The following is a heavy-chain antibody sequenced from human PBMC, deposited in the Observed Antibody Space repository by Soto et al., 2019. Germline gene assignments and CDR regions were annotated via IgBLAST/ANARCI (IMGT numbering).Heavy chain of an antibody. D-gene: IGHD6-6*01. Sequence: GESLKISCKGSGYSFTSYWISWVRQMPGKGLEWMGRIDPSDSYTNYSPSFQGHVTISADKSISTAYLQWSSLKASDTAMYYCARLHQLVGVANYYYYGMDVWGQGTTVTVSS. CDR1: GYSFTSYW. V-gene: IGHV5-10-1*01. J-gene: IGHJ6*02. CDR3: ARLHQLVGVANYYYYGMDV. CDR2: IDPSDSYT.